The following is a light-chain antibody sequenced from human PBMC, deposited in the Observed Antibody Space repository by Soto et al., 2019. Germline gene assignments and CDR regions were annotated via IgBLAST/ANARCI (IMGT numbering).Light chain of an antibody. CDR1: QTIFSN. J-gene: IGKJ1*01. Sequence: EIVMTQSPDTLSVSPGDRATLSCRASQTIFSNLAWYQQKPGQAPRLLLYGAFTRAIGIPGRFSGSGSGTEFTLTISSLQSEDFAVYSCQQYHDWPWTFGQGTKVEVK. V-gene: IGKV3-15*01. CDR3: QQYHDWPWT. CDR2: GAF.